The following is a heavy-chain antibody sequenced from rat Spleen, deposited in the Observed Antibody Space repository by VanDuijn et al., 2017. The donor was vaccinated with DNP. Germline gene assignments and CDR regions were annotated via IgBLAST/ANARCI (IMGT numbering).Heavy chain of an antibody. Sequence: EVKLVESGGGLVQPGRSLKISCTASGFNLHYYWMGWVRQAPGKRLEWIGEINKESSTINYTPSLKDKFTISRDNAQNTLYLQMSKLGSEDTAIYYCARAGWHGWLAYWGQGTLVTVSS. J-gene: IGHJ3*01. CDR3: ARAGWHGWLAY. V-gene: IGHV4-2*01. CDR1: GFNLHYYW. D-gene: IGHD1-11*01. CDR2: INKESSTI.